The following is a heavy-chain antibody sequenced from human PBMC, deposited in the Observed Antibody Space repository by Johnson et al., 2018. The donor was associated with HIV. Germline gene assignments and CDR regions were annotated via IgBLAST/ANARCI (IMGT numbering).Heavy chain of an antibody. CDR3: AKEGSESGQGTFEI. Sequence: HVQLVESGGGVVQPGESLRLSCAASGFTFSTSGMHWVRQVPGKGLEWVAFIRYDGSNKYYADSVKGRFTISRDNSKNTLYLQMNSLRVEDTAFYYCAKEGSESGQGTFEIWCQGTVVTVSS. J-gene: IGHJ3*02. CDR1: GFTFSTSG. V-gene: IGHV3-30*02. D-gene: IGHD1-26*01. CDR2: IRYDGSNK.